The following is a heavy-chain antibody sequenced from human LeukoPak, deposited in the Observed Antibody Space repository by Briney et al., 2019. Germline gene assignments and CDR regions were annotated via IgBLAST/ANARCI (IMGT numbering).Heavy chain of an antibody. V-gene: IGHV4-59*01. D-gene: IGHD5-18*01. CDR2: IHDVGTS. CDR1: GVPFNYSY. J-gene: IGHJ4*02. CDR3: AKVTSSQYTHGYFDY. Sequence: SETRSLTCTVSGVPFNYSYWSWIRQSPGKGLEWIGYIHDVGTSNHNPSLKSRVTLSIDTSANQFSLTLRSVTTADTAVYYCAKVTSSQYTHGYFDYWGQGALVTVSS.